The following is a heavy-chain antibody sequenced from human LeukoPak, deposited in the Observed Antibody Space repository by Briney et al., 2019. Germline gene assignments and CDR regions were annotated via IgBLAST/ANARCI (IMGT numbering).Heavy chain of an antibody. CDR1: GFIFTSYW. V-gene: IGHV3-7*01. Sequence: GGSLRLSCAASGFIFTSYWMTWVRQAPGKGLEWVANINQGGSEKYYVDSVKGRFTISRDNAKNSLYLQMNSLRADDTAVYYCARVSSSGWDYYYYYYMDVWGKGTTVTVSS. J-gene: IGHJ6*03. D-gene: IGHD6-19*01. CDR2: INQGGSEK. CDR3: ARVSSSGWDYYYYYYMDV.